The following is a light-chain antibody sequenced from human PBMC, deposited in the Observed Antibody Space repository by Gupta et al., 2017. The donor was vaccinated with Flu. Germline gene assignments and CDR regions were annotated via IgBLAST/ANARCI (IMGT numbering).Light chain of an antibody. CDR1: QSISSN. CDR2: ETS. Sequence: EIVMTQSPATLSVSPGDSATLSCRASQSISSNLAWYQQKLGQPPRLLIYETSTRATGIPARFSGSGSGTEFTLTISRLQSEDFALYYCQQYHKWDTFGGGTKVEMK. J-gene: IGKJ4*01. V-gene: IGKV3-15*01. CDR3: QQYHKWDT.